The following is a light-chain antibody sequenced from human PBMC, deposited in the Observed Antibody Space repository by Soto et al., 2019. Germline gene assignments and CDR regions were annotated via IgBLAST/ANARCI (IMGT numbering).Light chain of an antibody. CDR1: QYITSY. Sequence: AIRMTQSPSSLSASTGDRVTITCRASQYITSYLAWYQQKPGKAPKLLIYAASTLQSGVPSRFSGSGSGTDFTLTITCLQSEDFATYYCQQYYSYPRTFGQGTKV. CDR3: QQYYSYPRT. CDR2: AAS. J-gene: IGKJ1*01. V-gene: IGKV1-8*01.